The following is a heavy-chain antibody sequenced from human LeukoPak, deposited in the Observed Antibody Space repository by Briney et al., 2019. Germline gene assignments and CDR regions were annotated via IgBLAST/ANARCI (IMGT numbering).Heavy chain of an antibody. J-gene: IGHJ6*03. V-gene: IGHV3-23*01. D-gene: IGHD6-19*01. CDR2: ISGSGGST. Sequence: GGTLRLSCAASGFTFSSYGMSWVRQAPGKGLEWVSAISGSGGSTYYADSVKGRFTISRDNSKNTLYLQMNSLRAEDTAVYYCAKAGVEGIAVAGEGYYMDVWGKGTTVTVSS. CDR3: AKAGVEGIAVAGEGYYMDV. CDR1: GFTFSSYG.